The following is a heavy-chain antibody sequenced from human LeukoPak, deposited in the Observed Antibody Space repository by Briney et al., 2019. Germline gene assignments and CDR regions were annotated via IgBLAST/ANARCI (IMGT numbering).Heavy chain of an antibody. D-gene: IGHD3-16*01. J-gene: IGHJ6*04. CDR3: ARFTYTTRPSDV. CDR2: IYSSGST. Sequence: SETLSLTCSVSGGSISGYYWSWIRQPPGQTLEWIGYIYSSGSTNYNPSLQSRVTMSVDTSMNQFSLRLSSVAAAETAVYYCARFTYTTRPSDVWGKRTTVTVSS. V-gene: IGHV4-4*09. CDR1: GGSISGYY.